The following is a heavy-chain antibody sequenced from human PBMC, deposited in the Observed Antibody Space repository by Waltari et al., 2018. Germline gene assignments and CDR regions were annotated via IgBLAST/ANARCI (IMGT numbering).Heavy chain of an antibody. CDR2: IYYSGST. V-gene: IGHV4-39*07. CDR3: ARGFDGYNPFDY. D-gene: IGHD5-12*01. CDR1: GGSISSSSYY. Sequence: QLQLQESGPGLVKPSETLSLTCTVSGGSISSSSYYWGWIRQPPGKGLEWIGSIYYSGSTYYNPSLKSRVTISVDTSKNQFSMKLSSVPAADTAVYYCARGFDGYNPFDYWGQGTLVTVSS. J-gene: IGHJ4*02.